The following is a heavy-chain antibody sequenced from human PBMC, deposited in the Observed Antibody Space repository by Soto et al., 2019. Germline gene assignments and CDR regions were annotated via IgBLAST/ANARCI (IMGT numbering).Heavy chain of an antibody. CDR3: AKDRGEGVCSGGSCYSYYYYGMDV. J-gene: IGHJ6*02. CDR1: GFTFNSYG. V-gene: IGHV3-30*18. D-gene: IGHD2-15*01. CDR2: ISYDGSNK. Sequence: QVQLEETGGGVVQPGRSLRLSCAASGFTFNSYGMHWVRQAPGKGLEWVAVISYDGSNKYYADSVKGRFTISRDNSKNTLYLQMNSLRAEDTAVYYCAKDRGEGVCSGGSCYSYYYYGMDVWGQGTTVTVSS.